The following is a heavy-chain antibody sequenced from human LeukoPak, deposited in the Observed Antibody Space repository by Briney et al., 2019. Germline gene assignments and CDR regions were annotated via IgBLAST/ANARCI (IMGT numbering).Heavy chain of an antibody. Sequence: SETLSLTCAVYGGPFTGYYWSWIRQSPDKGLEWIGEINHRGSTNYNSSLKSRLTISADTSKNQFSLHLSSVTAADTALYYCAKVYSSSPQDAFDVWGQGTMVTVSS. CDR3: AKVYSSSPQDAFDV. D-gene: IGHD3-22*01. CDR1: GGPFTGYY. V-gene: IGHV4-34*01. J-gene: IGHJ3*01. CDR2: INHRGST.